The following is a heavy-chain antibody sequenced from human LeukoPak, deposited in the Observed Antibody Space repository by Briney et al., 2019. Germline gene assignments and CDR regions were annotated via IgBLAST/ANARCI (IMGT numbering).Heavy chain of an antibody. CDR3: ARVTQYYDSWSGYYTGPFDP. J-gene: IGHJ5*02. Sequence: SETLSLTCTVSGGSISSYYWSWIRQPPGKGLEWIGYIYTSGSTNYNPSLKSRVTISVDTSKNQFSLKLSSVTAADTAVYYCARVTQYYDSWSGYYTGPFDPWGQGALVTVSS. V-gene: IGHV4-4*09. CDR2: IYTSGST. D-gene: IGHD3-3*01. CDR1: GGSISSYY.